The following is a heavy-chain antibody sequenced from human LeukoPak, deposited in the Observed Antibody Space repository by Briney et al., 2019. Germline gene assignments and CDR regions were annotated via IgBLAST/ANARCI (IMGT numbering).Heavy chain of an antibody. CDR2: ISSSGSTI. V-gene: IGHV3-11*04. CDR1: GFTFSDYY. D-gene: IGHD5-18*01. Sequence: GGSLRLSCAASGFTFSDYYMSWLRQAPGKGLEWVSYISSSGSTIYYADSVKGRFTISSDNAKNSLYLQMNSLRAEDTAVYYCARDGVWLEVRFDYWSQGTLVTVSS. J-gene: IGHJ4*02. CDR3: ARDGVWLEVRFDY.